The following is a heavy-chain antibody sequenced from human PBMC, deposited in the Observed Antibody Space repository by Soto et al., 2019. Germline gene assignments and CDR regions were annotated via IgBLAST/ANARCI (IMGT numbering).Heavy chain of an antibody. V-gene: IGHV4-59*01. CDR3: ARGAWDNSAYYFFDF. J-gene: IGHJ4*02. D-gene: IGHD3-22*01. Sequence: SETLSLTCTVSGGSISSYYWSWIRQPPGKGLEWIGYIYYSGSTNYNPSLKSRVTISVDTSKNQFSLKLSSVTAADTAVYYCARGAWDNSAYYFFDFWGQGIQVTVSS. CDR1: GGSISSYY. CDR2: IYYSGST.